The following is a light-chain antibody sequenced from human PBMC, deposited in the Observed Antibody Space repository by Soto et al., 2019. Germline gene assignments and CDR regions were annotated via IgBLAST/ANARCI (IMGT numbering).Light chain of an antibody. V-gene: IGLV1-40*01. CDR2: GNS. J-gene: IGLJ2*01. CDR3: QSYDTNLSVV. CDR1: SSNIGAGYA. Sequence: QSVLTQPPSVSGATGKRVTISCTGSSSNIGAGYAVHWYQQFPGTAPKLLIYGNSNRPSGVPDRFSGSKSGTSASLAITGLQAEDEADYYCQSYDTNLSVVFRGGTKLTVL.